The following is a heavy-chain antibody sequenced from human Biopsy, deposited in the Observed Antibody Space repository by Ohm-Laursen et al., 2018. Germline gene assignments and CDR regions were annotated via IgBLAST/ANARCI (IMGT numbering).Heavy chain of an antibody. Sequence: SETLSLTCTVSGGSISSYYWSWIRQPPGKGLEWIGYIYYTGSTNYNPSLKSRATISVDTSMNHLSLRPTSVTAADTAVYYCARHAPSYSGSYWRYFDLWGRGTLVTVSS. J-gene: IGHJ2*01. CDR2: IYYTGST. CDR3: ARHAPSYSGSYWRYFDL. D-gene: IGHD1-26*01. CDR1: GGSISSYY. V-gene: IGHV4-59*08.